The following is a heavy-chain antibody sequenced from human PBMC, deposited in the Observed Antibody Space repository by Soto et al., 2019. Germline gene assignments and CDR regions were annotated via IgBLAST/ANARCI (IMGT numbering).Heavy chain of an antibody. CDR2: IIPTFGTP. CDR3: ARDRDDYGSGNYYNRIDF. D-gene: IGHD3-10*01. Sequence: QVQLVQSGAEVKKPGSSVKVSCKASGGIFSTYAISWLRRAPGQGLEWMGGIIPTFGTPNYAQRFRGRVTLTADESTSTAYMELSRLRSEDTAVYYCARDRDDYGSGNYYNRIDFWGQGTLVTVSS. CDR1: GGIFSTYA. J-gene: IGHJ4*02. V-gene: IGHV1-69*01.